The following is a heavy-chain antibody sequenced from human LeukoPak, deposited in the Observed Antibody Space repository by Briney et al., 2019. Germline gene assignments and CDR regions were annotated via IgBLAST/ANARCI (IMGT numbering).Heavy chain of an antibody. CDR3: ARNPAGIGDY. J-gene: IGHJ4*02. CDR1: GFTFTTYN. V-gene: IGHV3-48*02. Sequence: GGSLRLSCAASGFTFTTYNMNWVRQAPGKGLEWVSFISSDSKIIYYADSVKGRFTVSRDNAKNSLYQQMNSLTDEDTAVYYCARNPAGIGDYWGQGTLVTVSS. D-gene: IGHD1-26*01. CDR2: ISSDSKII.